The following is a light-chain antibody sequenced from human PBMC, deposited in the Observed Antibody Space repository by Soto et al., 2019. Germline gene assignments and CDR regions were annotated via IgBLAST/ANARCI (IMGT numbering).Light chain of an antibody. CDR3: QQSYSTPRT. J-gene: IGKJ1*01. Sequence: IQMTQSPSSLSASVGDIVTITCRASQSISSYLNWYQQKPGEAPKLLIYAASSLQSGFPSRFSGSGSGTDFTLTISRLQPEDFATYYCQQSYSTPRTLGQATKVDIK. CDR2: AAS. CDR1: QSISSY. V-gene: IGKV1-39*01.